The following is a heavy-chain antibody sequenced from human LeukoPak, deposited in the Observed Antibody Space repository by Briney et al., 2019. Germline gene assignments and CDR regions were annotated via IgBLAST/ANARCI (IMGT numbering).Heavy chain of an antibody. CDR2: INKDGSSI. V-gene: IGHV3-74*03. D-gene: IGHD1-7*01. Sequence: PGGSLRLSCAASGFTFSNYWMHWVRQVPGEGLVWVSRINKDGSSITYADSVKGRFTISRDNAKNTLYLQMNSLRAEDTAVYYCARDVSGTDYHYYAMDGWGQGTTVTVSS. CDR1: GFTFSNYW. J-gene: IGHJ6*02. CDR3: ARDVSGTDYHYYAMDG.